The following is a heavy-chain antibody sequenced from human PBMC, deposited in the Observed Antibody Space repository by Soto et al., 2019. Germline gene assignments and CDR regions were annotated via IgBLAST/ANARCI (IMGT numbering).Heavy chain of an antibody. D-gene: IGHD3-22*01. Sequence: PGGSLRLSCAASGFTFSSYDMHWVRQATGKGLEWVSAIGTAGDTYYPGSVKGRFTISRENAKNSLYLQMNSLRAGDTAVYYCARGGYYDSSGARNYHYYGMNVWGQGTTVTVSS. CDR1: GFTFSSYD. CDR3: ARGGYYDSSGARNYHYYGMNV. J-gene: IGHJ6*02. V-gene: IGHV3-13*04. CDR2: IGTAGDT.